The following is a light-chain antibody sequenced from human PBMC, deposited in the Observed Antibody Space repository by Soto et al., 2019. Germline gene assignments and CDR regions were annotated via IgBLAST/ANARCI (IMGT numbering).Light chain of an antibody. J-gene: IGKJ1*01. CDR1: QSVSNNY. Sequence: EIVLTQSPGTLSLSPGERATLSCRASQSVSNNYLAWYQQKPGQAPRLLIYGASNRATGIPDRFSGSGSGTGLTLTISRLEPEDFAVYYCQQYGSLSWTFGQGTKVDIK. CDR2: GAS. V-gene: IGKV3-20*01. CDR3: QQYGSLSWT.